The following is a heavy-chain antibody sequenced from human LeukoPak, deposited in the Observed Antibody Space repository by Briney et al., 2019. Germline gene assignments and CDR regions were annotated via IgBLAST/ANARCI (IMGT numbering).Heavy chain of an antibody. V-gene: IGHV1-8*01. CDR1: GFTFTSYD. Sequence: GASVKVSCKASGFTFTSYDINWVRQAPGQGLEWMGWMNPNSGNTRYAQKVQGRITMTRDTSISTAYMELSSLRSDDTAVYYCARARKAVVPAAADYWGQGTLVTVSS. CDR3: ARARKAVVPAAADY. CDR2: MNPNSGNT. D-gene: IGHD2-2*01. J-gene: IGHJ4*02.